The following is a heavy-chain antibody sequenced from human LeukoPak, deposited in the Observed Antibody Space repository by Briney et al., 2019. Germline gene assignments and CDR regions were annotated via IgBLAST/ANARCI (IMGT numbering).Heavy chain of an antibody. CDR1: GGSISSGSYY. J-gene: IGHJ4*02. V-gene: IGHV4-61*02. CDR3: ASRSFEYSSSSVDY. D-gene: IGHD6-6*01. CDR2: IYASGST. Sequence: SETLSLTCTVSGGSISSGSYYWSWIRQPAGKGLEWIGRIYASGSTNYNPSLKSRVTMSLDTSKNQFSLKLSSVTAADTAVYYCASRSFEYSSSSVDYWGQGALVTVSS.